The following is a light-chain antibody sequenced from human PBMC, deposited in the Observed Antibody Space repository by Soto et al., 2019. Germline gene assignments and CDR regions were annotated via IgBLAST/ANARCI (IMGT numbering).Light chain of an antibody. J-gene: IGKJ4*01. V-gene: IGKV3-11*01. CDR2: DAS. CDR1: QSISIY. Sequence: EIVLTQSPATLSLSPGERATLSCRASQSISIYLAWYQQKPGQAPRLLIYDASNRATGIPARFSGSGSGTDFTLTISSLEPEDFAVYYCQQYVNSNTFGGGTKVAIK. CDR3: QQYVNSNT.